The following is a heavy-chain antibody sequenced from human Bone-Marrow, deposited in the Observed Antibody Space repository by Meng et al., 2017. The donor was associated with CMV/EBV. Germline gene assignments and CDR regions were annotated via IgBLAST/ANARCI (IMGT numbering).Heavy chain of an antibody. J-gene: IGHJ4*02. CDR3: ARAPATGDDFDY. CDR2: IGSAGDR. CDR1: GFIFNNYA. Sequence: GESLKISCAASGFIFNNYAMTWVRQTPGKGLEWVSSIGSAGDRYYAGSVKGRFTISRENAKNSFSLQMNSLRPEDTAVYYCARAPATGDDFDYWGQGTLVTVSS. V-gene: IGHV3-13*01. D-gene: IGHD7-27*01.